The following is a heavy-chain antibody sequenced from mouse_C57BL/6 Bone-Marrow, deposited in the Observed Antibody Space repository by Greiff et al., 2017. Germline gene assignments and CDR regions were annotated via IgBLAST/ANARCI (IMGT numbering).Heavy chain of an antibody. Sequence: VQLQQPGAELVMPGASVKLSCKASGYTFTSYWMHWVKQRPGQGLEWIGEIDPSDSYTNYNQKFKGKSTLTVDKSSSTAYMQLSSLTSEDSAVYYWATLINTVVANWYFDVWGRGTTVTVTS. J-gene: IGHJ1*03. V-gene: IGHV1-69*01. CDR3: ATLINTVVANWYFDV. CDR2: IDPSDSYT. D-gene: IGHD1-1*01. CDR1: GYTFTSYW.